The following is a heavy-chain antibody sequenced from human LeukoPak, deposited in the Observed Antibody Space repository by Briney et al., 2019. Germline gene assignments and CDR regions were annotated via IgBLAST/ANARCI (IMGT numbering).Heavy chain of an antibody. CDR3: ARGGIYDSSGYYPYYFDY. CDR1: GYTFTSYY. Sequence: ASVKVSCKASGYTFTSYYMHWVRQAPGQGLEWMGWINPNSGGTNYAQKFQGRVTMTRDTSISTAYMELSRLRSDDTAVYYCARGGIYDSSGYYPYYFDYWGQGTLVTVSS. D-gene: IGHD3-22*01. J-gene: IGHJ4*02. CDR2: INPNSGGT. V-gene: IGHV1-2*02.